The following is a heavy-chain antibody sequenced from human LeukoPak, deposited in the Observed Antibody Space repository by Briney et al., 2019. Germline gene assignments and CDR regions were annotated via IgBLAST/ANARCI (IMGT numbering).Heavy chain of an antibody. J-gene: IGHJ4*02. V-gene: IGHV1-18*01. CDR1: GGTFSSYA. D-gene: IGHD4-11*01. Sequence: GASVKVSCKASGGTFSSYAISWVRQAPGQGLEWMGWISAYNGNTNYAQKLQGRVTMTTDTSTSTAYMELRSLRSDDTAVYYCARDRIPTVTTSWGYGYWGQGTLVTVSS. CDR2: ISAYNGNT. CDR3: ARDRIPTVTTSWGYGY.